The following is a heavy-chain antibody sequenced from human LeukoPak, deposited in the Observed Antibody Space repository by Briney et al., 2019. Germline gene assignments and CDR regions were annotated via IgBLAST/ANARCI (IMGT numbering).Heavy chain of an antibody. V-gene: IGHV4-31*03. J-gene: IGHJ5*02. CDR2: IYYSGST. Sequence: SQTLSLTCTVSGGSISSGGYYWSWIRQHPGKGLEWIGYIYYSGSTYYNPSLKSRVTISVDTSKNQFSLKLSSVTAADTAVYYCARAVLLWFGESLGVGWFDPWGQGTLVTVSS. D-gene: IGHD3-10*01. CDR3: ARAVLLWFGESLGVGWFDP. CDR1: GGSISSGGYY.